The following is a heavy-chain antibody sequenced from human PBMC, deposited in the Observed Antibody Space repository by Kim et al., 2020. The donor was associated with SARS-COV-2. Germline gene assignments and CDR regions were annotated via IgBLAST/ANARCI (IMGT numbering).Heavy chain of an antibody. D-gene: IGHD2-15*01. J-gene: IGHJ5*02. CDR1: GCTFSSYA. CDR2: IIPIFGTA. Sequence: SVKVSCKASGCTFSSYAISWVRQAPGQGLEWMGWIIPIFGTANYAQKFQGRVTITADESTSTAYMELSSLRSEDTAVYYCASNPPLVDYCSGGSCYVSWFDPWGQGTLVTVSS. V-gene: IGHV1-69*13. CDR3: ASNPPLVDYCSGGSCYVSWFDP.